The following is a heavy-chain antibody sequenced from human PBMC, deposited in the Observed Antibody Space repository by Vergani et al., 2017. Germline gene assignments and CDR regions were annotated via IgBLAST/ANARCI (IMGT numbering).Heavy chain of an antibody. Sequence: QVQLQESGPGLVKPSETLSLTCTVSGGSISSYYWSWIRQPAGKGLEWIGRIYTSGSTNYNPSLKSRVTMSVDTSKNQFSLKLSSVTAADTAVYYCARASCSSTSCDPPLDWFDPWGQGTLVTVSS. V-gene: IGHV4-4*07. CDR3: ARASCSSTSCDPPLDWFDP. CDR1: GGSISSYY. D-gene: IGHD2-2*01. CDR2: IYTSGST. J-gene: IGHJ5*02.